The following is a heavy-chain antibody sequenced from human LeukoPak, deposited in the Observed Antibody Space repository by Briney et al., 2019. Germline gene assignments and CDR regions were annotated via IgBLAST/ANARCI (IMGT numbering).Heavy chain of an antibody. Sequence: GGSLRLSCAPSGFTFSNYEMNWVPQAPGKGLEWVSFISSSGVLIYYADSVKGRFTISRDNAKNSLYLQMNSLRVEDTAVYYCARVSGSGWHFDYWGQGSLVTVSS. CDR1: GFTFSNYE. V-gene: IGHV3-48*03. J-gene: IGHJ4*02. D-gene: IGHD6-19*01. CDR3: ARVSGSGWHFDY. CDR2: ISSSGVLI.